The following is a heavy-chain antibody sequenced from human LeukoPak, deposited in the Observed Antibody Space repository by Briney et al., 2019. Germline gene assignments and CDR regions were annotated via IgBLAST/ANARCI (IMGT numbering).Heavy chain of an antibody. CDR3: ARGRPHGNDY. Sequence: GGSLRLSCAASGFTVSSNYMSWVRQAPGQGLEWVSVIYSGGNTYYADSVKGRFSISRDNAKNTLYLQMNSLRVEDTAVYYCARGRPHGNDYWGQGTLVTVSS. CDR1: GFTVSSNY. D-gene: IGHD4-23*01. V-gene: IGHV3-53*01. J-gene: IGHJ4*02. CDR2: IYSGGNT.